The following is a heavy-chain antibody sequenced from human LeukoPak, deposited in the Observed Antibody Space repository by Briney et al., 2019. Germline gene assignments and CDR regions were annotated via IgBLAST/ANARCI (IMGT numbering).Heavy chain of an antibody. CDR3: AGGGTYCAFDI. J-gene: IGHJ3*02. V-gene: IGHV4-59*08. Sequence: PSGTLSLTCGVSGGSITSTNYWTWIRQPPGKGLEWIGYIYYDGSTNYNPSLKSRVTMSVDTSKKQFSLKVTSVTAADTAVYFCAGGGTYCAFDIWGQGTMVTVSS. D-gene: IGHD1-26*01. CDR1: GGSITSTNY. CDR2: IYYDGST.